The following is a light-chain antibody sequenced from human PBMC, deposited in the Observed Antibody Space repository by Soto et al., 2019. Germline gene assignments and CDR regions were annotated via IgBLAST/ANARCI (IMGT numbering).Light chain of an antibody. CDR2: DDN. J-gene: IGLJ1*01. Sequence: QLVLTQPPSVSGAPGQRVTISCTGSSSNIGADYDLHWYQQLPGTAPKLLIYDDNNRPSGVPDRFSGSKSGTSASLAITGLQAEDEADYYCQSYDSSLSGYVFGTGTKLTVL. CDR3: QSYDSSLSGYV. CDR1: SSNIGADYD. V-gene: IGLV1-40*01.